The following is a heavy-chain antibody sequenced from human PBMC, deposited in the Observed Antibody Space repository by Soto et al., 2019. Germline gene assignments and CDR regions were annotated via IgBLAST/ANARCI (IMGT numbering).Heavy chain of an antibody. Sequence: PSETLSLTCTVSGDSIRSINNYWGWIRQPPGKGLEWIGNIYYDGSTFYNPSLKSRVAMSIDTSKNQFSLNLTSVTATDTAVYYCSTVVIPATRPTDLDSWGQGTLVTVSS. V-gene: IGHV4-39*01. D-gene: IGHD4-4*01. CDR3: STVVIPATRPTDLDS. CDR2: IYYDGST. CDR1: GDSIRSINNY. J-gene: IGHJ5*01.